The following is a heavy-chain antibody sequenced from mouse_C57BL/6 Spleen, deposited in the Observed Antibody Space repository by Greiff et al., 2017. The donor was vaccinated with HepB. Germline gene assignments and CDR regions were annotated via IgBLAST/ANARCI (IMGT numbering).Heavy chain of an antibody. CDR3: AREENYGSSDWYFDV. CDR1: GYAFSSSW. D-gene: IGHD1-1*01. Sequence: LVESGPELVKPGASVKISCKASGYAFSSSWMNWVKQRPGKGLEWIGRIYPGDGDTNYNGKFKGKATLTADKSSSTAYMQLSSLTSEDSAVYFCAREENYGSSDWYFDVWGTGTTVTVSS. V-gene: IGHV1-82*01. J-gene: IGHJ1*03. CDR2: IYPGDGDT.